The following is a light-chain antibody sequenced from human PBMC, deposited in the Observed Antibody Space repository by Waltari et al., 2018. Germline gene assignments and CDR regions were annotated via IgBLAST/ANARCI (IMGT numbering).Light chain of an antibody. CDR3: QQSFSSPWT. V-gene: IGKV1-39*01. J-gene: IGKJ1*01. CDR1: QDVGTH. CDR2: GAS. Sequence: DIQMTQSPPSLSASVVATITITCRASQDVGTHVNWSQYTPPKAPKPLIFGASSLQRGVPSRFSGRGSGTDFTLTVSGLQPEDFTTYCCQQSFSSPWTFGPGTQV.